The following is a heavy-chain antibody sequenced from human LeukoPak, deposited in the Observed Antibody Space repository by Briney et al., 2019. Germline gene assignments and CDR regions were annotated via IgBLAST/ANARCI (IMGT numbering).Heavy chain of an antibody. J-gene: IGHJ4*02. CDR1: GFTFSSYA. CDR3: AKIDIVVVVAATTFDY. V-gene: IGHV3-23*01. D-gene: IGHD2-15*01. CDR2: ISGSGGST. Sequence: GGSLRLSCAASGFTFSSYAMSWVRQAPGKGLEWVSAISGSGGSTYYADSVKGRFTISRDNSKNTLYPQMNSLRAEDTAVYYCAKIDIVVVVAATTFDYWGQGTLVTVSS.